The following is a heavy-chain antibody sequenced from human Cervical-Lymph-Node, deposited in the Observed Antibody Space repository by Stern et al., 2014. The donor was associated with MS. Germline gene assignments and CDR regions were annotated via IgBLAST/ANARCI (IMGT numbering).Heavy chain of an antibody. V-gene: IGHV1-18*01. CDR2: ISTKNGNT. Sequence: QMQLVQSGGEVKQPGASVKVSCKTSGYTFSSDGISWVRQASGQGHEWMGWISTKNGNTNYGKKVQGRVTMTTDTSTNTAYMELRSLRSDDTAVYYCARGADYSDYWGQGTLVTVSS. CDR3: ARGADYSDY. CDR1: GYTFSSDG. J-gene: IGHJ4*02. D-gene: IGHD5-12*01.